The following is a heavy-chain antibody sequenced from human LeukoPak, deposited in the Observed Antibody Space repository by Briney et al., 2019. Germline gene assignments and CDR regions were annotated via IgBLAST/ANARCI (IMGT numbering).Heavy chain of an antibody. J-gene: IGHJ4*02. CDR1: GFTFCNYA. CDR3: AKESRVSNSDAVL. Sequence: GGSLRVSCAASGFTFCNYAMSWVRQAPAGGLEWVSRLRGDGETFYADPVKGRFTLPRDDSRHTVYLQLNNLRVEDTPLYFCAKESRVSNSDAVLWGQGTLVTVSS. D-gene: IGHD4-23*01. CDR2: LRGDGET. V-gene: IGHV3-23*01.